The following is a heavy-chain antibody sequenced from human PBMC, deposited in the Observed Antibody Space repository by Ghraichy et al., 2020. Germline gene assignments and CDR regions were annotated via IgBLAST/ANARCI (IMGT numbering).Heavy chain of an antibody. D-gene: IGHD3-9*01. CDR1: GFTFSSYS. Sequence: LSLTCAASGFTFSSYSMNWVRQAPGKGLEWVSYISSSSSTIYYADSVKGRFTISRDNAKNSLYLQMNSLRDEDTAVYYCAREGERYFYGMDVWGQGTTVTVSS. J-gene: IGHJ6*02. CDR2: ISSSSSTI. CDR3: AREGERYFYGMDV. V-gene: IGHV3-48*02.